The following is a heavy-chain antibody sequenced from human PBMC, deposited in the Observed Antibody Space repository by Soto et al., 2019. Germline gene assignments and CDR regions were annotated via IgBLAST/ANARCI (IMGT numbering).Heavy chain of an antibody. CDR1: GFSFSDYY. V-gene: IGHV3-11*01. D-gene: IGHD5-12*01. CDR3: ARGVSTIRYYYMDV. Sequence: QVQLVESGGGLVKPGGSLRLSCAASGFSFSDYYMSWIRQAPGKGLEWVSYISSSGSIIYYADSVKGRFTISRDNGKNSLYLQTSSLRAEDTAVYYCARGVSTIRYYYMDVWGTGTTVTVSS. CDR2: ISSSGSII. J-gene: IGHJ6*03.